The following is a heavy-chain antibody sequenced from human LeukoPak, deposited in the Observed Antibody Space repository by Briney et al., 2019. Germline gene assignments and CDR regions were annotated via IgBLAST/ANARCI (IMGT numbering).Heavy chain of an antibody. CDR1: GGSFSGYY. Sequence: SETLSLTCAVYGGSFSGYYWSWIRQPPGKGLEWIGEINHSGSTNYNPSLKSRVTISVDTSKNQFSLKLSSVTAADTAVYYCASLSRGTGYYYYYMDVWGKGTTVTVSS. V-gene: IGHV4-34*01. J-gene: IGHJ6*03. CDR3: ASLSRGTGYYYYYMDV. D-gene: IGHD1-14*01. CDR2: INHSGST.